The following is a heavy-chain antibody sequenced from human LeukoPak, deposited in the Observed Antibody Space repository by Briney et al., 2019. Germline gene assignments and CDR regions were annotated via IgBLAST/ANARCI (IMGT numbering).Heavy chain of an antibody. J-gene: IGHJ5*02. CDR2: ISSSSSYI. CDR3: ARTGAGPAAIQGWFDP. D-gene: IGHD2-2*01. CDR1: GFTFSSYS. Sequence: GGSLRLSCAASGFTFSSYSMNWVRQAPGKGLEWVSSISSSSSYIYYADSVKGRFTISRDNAKNSLYLQMNSLRAEDTAVYYCARTGAGPAAIQGWFDPWGQGTLVTVSS. V-gene: IGHV3-21*01.